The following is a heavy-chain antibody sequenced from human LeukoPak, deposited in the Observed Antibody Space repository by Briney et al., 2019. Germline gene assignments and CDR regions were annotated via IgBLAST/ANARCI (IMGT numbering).Heavy chain of an antibody. CDR3: ARDPRRFSLGYYHSSHCYNGMDV. J-gene: IGHJ6*02. V-gene: IGHV3-48*04. D-gene: IGHD3-3*01. CDR2: ISFSVNTK. Sequence: GGSLRLSCAASGFTFSDYSMNWVRQAPGKGLEWVSYISFSVNTKYYGDSVKGRFTITRDNAKNSLYLHMDSLRAEDTAVYYCARDPRRFSLGYYHSSHCYNGMDVWGQWTTVTVSS. CDR1: GFTFSDYS.